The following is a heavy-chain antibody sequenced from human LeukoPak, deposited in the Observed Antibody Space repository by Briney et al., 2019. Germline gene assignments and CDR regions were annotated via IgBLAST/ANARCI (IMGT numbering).Heavy chain of an antibody. Sequence: SETLSLTCTVSGGSIGSYYWSWIRQPAGKGLGWIGRIYTSGSTNYNPSLKSRVTMSVDTSKNQFSLKLSSVTAADTAVYYCARGSSSGPDYYYGMDVWGQGTTVTVSS. CDR2: IYTSGST. J-gene: IGHJ6*02. CDR3: ARGSSSGPDYYYGMDV. D-gene: IGHD6-19*01. CDR1: GGSIGSYY. V-gene: IGHV4-4*07.